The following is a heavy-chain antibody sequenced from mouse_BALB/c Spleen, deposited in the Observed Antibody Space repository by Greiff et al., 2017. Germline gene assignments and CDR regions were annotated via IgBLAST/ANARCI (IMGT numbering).Heavy chain of an antibody. CDR3: ARDRYDAMDY. Sequence: EVKLVESGGGLVKPGGSLKLSCAASGFTFSSYAMYWVRQSPEKRLEWVAEISSGGSYTYYPDTVTGRFTISRDNAKNTLYLEMSSLRSEDTAMYYCARDRYDAMDYWGQGTSVTVSS. CDR2: ISSGGSYT. V-gene: IGHV5-9-4*01. CDR1: GFTFSSYA. J-gene: IGHJ4*01.